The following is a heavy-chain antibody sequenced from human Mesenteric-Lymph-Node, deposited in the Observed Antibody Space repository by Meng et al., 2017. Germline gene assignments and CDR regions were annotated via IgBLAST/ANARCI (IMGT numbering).Heavy chain of an antibody. CDR3: ARRPTGIDY. CDR1: GGSLSGAY. D-gene: IGHD2-8*02. J-gene: IGHJ4*02. Sequence: QVQLQQWGAGLFQPPETLSLTCAVNGGSLSGAYWNWIRQPPGKGLEWIGEIIHGGSPSYNPSLKSRVTISIDTSKDQLSLMLSSVTAADTAVYYCARRPTGIDYWGQGTLVTVSS. V-gene: IGHV4-34*12. CDR2: IIHGGSP.